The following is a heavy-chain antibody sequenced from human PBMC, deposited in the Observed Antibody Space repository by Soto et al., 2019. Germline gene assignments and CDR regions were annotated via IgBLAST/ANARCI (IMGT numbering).Heavy chain of an antibody. J-gene: IGHJ5*02. CDR1: GFVFGNYA. CDR3: STSLGYYCTAGMCYPNWFDP. V-gene: IGHV3-49*03. Sequence: GGSLGLSCSGSGFVFGNYAMNWFRQAQGKGLEWVGFVRSKAYGGTTEYAASVKDRFTISRDDSKSIAYLQMNSLKIEDTALYFCSTSLGYYCTAGMCYPNWFDPWGQGTQVTVSS. CDR2: VRSKAYGGTT. D-gene: IGHD2-8*02.